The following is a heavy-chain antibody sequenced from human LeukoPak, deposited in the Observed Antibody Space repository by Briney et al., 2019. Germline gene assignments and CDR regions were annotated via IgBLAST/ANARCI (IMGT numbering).Heavy chain of an antibody. CDR3: AKANVLYALRGAFDI. CDR1: GFTFSSYG. V-gene: IGHV3-30*02. D-gene: IGHD5/OR15-5a*01. CDR2: IRYDGSNK. J-gene: IGHJ3*02. Sequence: GRSLRLSCAASGFTFSSYGMHWVRQAPGKGLEWVAFIRYDGSNKYYADSVKGRFTISRDNSKNTLYLQMNSLRAEDTAVYYCAKANVLYALRGAFDIWGQGTMVTVSS.